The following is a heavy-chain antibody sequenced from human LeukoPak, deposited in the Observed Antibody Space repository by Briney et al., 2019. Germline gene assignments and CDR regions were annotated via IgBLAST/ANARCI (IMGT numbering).Heavy chain of an antibody. CDR2: IIPILGIA. Sequence: SVKVSCKASGGTFSSYAISWVRQAPGQGLEWMGRIIPILGIANYAQKFQGRVTITADKSTSTAYMELSSLRSEDTAVYYCARDRGVRMITFGGARWFDPWGQGTLVTVSS. CDR1: GGTFSSYA. D-gene: IGHD3-16*01. V-gene: IGHV1-69*04. J-gene: IGHJ5*02. CDR3: ARDRGVRMITFGGARWFDP.